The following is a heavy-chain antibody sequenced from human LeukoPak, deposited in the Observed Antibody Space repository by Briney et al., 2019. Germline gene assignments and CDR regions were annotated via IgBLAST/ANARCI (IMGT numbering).Heavy chain of an antibody. CDR1: GGSFSGYY. V-gene: IGHV4-34*01. J-gene: IGHJ4*02. CDR2: INHSGST. CDR3: ARGREDYYDSSGFDY. D-gene: IGHD3-22*01. Sequence: PSETLSLTCAVYGGSFSGYYWSWIRQPPGKGLEWIGEINHSGSTNYNPSLKSRVTISVDTSKNQFSLKLSSVTAADTAVYYCARGREDYYDSSGFDYWGQGTLVTVSS.